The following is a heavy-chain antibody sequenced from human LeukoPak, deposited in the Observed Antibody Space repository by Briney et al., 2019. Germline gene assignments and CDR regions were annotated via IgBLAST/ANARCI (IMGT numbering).Heavy chain of an antibody. CDR3: ARVRGGDSGYEKSFDP. Sequence: SETLSLTCTVSGGSISTNDYYWGWIRQPPGKGLEWIGNIYYSGSTYYNPSLRSRVTVSVDTSKNQFSLKLSSVTAADTAVYYCARVRGGDSGYEKSFDPWGQGTLVTVSS. J-gene: IGHJ5*02. V-gene: IGHV4-39*01. D-gene: IGHD5-12*01. CDR2: IYYSGST. CDR1: GGSISTNDYY.